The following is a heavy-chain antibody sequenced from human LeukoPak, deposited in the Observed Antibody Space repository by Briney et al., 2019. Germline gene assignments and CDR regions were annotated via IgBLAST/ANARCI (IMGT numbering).Heavy chain of an antibody. D-gene: IGHD6-13*01. V-gene: IGHV3-33*01. CDR2: IWYDGSNK. J-gene: IGHJ4*02. Sequence: GGSLRLSCAASGFTFSSYGMHWVRQAPGKGLEWVAVIWYDGSNKYYADSVKGRFTISRDNPKNTLYLQMNSLRAEDTAVYYCARVQYSSSWYVNYFDYWGQGTLVTVSS. CDR3: ARVQYSSSWYVNYFDY. CDR1: GFTFSSYG.